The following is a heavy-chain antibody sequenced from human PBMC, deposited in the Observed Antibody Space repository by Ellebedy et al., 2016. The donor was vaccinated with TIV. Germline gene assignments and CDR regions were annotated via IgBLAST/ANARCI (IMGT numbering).Heavy chain of an antibody. CDR3: ARDSSGWFGNLVNYFEH. D-gene: IGHD3-10*01. V-gene: IGHV3-23*01. Sequence: GGSLRLXXDASGFPFDKYGMNWVRQAPGKGLEWVSAIAGNGGSSPSYAESVRGRFAISRDDSENMLYLQMNSLRADDTAVYFCARDSSGWFGNLVNYFEHWGQGTLVAVSS. J-gene: IGHJ4*02. CDR2: IAGNGGSSP. CDR1: GFPFDKYG.